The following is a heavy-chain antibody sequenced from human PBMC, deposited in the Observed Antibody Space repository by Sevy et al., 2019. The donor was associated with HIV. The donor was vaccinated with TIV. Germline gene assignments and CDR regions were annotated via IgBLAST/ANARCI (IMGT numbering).Heavy chain of an antibody. CDR3: AKEGTMIVVVIQYYFDY. Sequence: GGSLRLSCAASGFTFSSYAMSWVRQAPWKGLEWVSAISGSGGSTYYADSVKGRFTISRDNSKNTLYLQMNSLRAEDTAVYYCAKEGTMIVVVIQYYFDYWGQGTLVTVSS. J-gene: IGHJ4*02. CDR2: ISGSGGST. V-gene: IGHV3-23*01. D-gene: IGHD3-22*01. CDR1: GFTFSSYA.